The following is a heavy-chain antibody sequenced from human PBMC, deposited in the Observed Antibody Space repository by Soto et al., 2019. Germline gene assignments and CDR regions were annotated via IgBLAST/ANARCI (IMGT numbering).Heavy chain of an antibody. Sequence: QVHLVQSGAEVKKPGSSVKVSCKASGGTFSRHGINWVRQAPGQGLEWMGGIIPIAGIAHYAQKLQGRVTIAADESTSTVYMELSSLRSEDTAVYFCARDRGTGSYHYFDYWGQGTLVTVSS. CDR3: ARDRGTGSYHYFDY. CDR1: GGTFSRHG. J-gene: IGHJ4*02. CDR2: IIPIAGIA. V-gene: IGHV1-69*01. D-gene: IGHD1-26*01.